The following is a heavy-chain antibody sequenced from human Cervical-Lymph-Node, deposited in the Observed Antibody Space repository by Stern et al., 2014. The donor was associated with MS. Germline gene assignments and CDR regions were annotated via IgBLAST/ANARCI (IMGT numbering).Heavy chain of an antibody. CDR3: ARDVVAATLGY. J-gene: IGHJ4*02. D-gene: IGHD2-15*01. V-gene: IGHV1-46*01. CDR2: INPTGGST. Sequence: QVQLGQSGAEVKKPGASVKVSCKASGYTFTSYYMHWVRQAPGQGLEWMGSINPTGGSTSYAQKFQGRVTMNRDTSTSTVYMELSSLRSEDTALYYCARDVVAATLGYWGQGTLVTVSS. CDR1: GYTFTSYY.